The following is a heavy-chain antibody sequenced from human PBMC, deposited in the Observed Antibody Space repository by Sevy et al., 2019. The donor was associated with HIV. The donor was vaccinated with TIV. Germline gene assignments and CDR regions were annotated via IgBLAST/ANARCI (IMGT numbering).Heavy chain of an antibody. CDR2: FDPEDDET. CDR3: ATTKDYYDSSAYPFDY. J-gene: IGHJ4*02. D-gene: IGHD3-22*01. CDR1: GYTLTGFS. Sequence: ASVKVSCKVSGYTLTGFSMHWVRQAPGKGLEWIATFDPEDDETIYAQKFQGRVTMTEDTSTDTAYMELSSLRSEDTAVYYCATTKDYYDSSAYPFDYWGQGTLVTVSS. V-gene: IGHV1-24*01.